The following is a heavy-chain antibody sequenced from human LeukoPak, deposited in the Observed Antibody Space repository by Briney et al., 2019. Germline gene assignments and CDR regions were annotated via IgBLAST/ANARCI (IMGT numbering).Heavy chain of an antibody. V-gene: IGHV1-69*02. Sequence: EASVKDSCKASGGTFSSYTISWVRQAPGQGLEWMGRSIPILGIANYAQKFQGRVTITADKSTSTAYMELSSLRSEDTAVYYCERVLAHYDFWSGYLYWGQGTLVTVSS. CDR1: GGTFSSYT. D-gene: IGHD3-3*01. J-gene: IGHJ4*02. CDR3: ERVLAHYDFWSGYLY. CDR2: SIPILGIA.